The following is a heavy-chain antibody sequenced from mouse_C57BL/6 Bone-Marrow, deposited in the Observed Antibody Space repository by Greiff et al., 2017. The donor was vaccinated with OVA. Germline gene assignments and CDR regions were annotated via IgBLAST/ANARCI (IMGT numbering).Heavy chain of an antibody. CDR3: ARSGRYYAMDY. CDR1: GYTFTDYY. CDR2: INPYNGGT. D-gene: IGHD3-1*01. V-gene: IGHV1-19*01. Sequence: EVQVVESGPVLVKPGASVKMSCKASGYTFTDYYMNWVKQSHGKSLEWIGVINPYNGGTSYNQKFKGKATLTVDKSSSTAYMELNSLTSEDSAVYYCARSGRYYAMDYWGQGTSVTVSS. J-gene: IGHJ4*01.